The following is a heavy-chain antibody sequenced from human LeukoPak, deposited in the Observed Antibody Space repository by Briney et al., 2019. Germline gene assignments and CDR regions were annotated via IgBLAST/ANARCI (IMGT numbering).Heavy chain of an antibody. CDR3: ARESPYYYDSSGSRYYYYGMDV. D-gene: IGHD3-22*01. Sequence: ASVKVYCKASGYTFTSYGISWGRQAPGQGLEWMGWISAYNGNTNYAQKLQGRVTMTTDTSTSTAYMELRSLRSDDTAVYYCARESPYYYDSSGSRYYYYGMDVWGQGTTVTVSS. J-gene: IGHJ6*02. CDR1: GYTFTSYG. CDR2: ISAYNGNT. V-gene: IGHV1-18*01.